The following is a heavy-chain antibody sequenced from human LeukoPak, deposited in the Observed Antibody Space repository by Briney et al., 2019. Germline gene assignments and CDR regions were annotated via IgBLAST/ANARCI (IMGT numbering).Heavy chain of an antibody. CDR1: GYTLTELS. Sequence: ASVKVSCKVSGYTLTELSMHWVRQAPGKGLEWMGGFDPEDGETIYAQKFQGRVTMTEDTSTDTAYMELSSLRSDDTAVYYCARLTFYGGSSTWYRPRNYYYMDVWGKGTTVTISS. D-gene: IGHD4-23*01. CDR2: FDPEDGET. CDR3: ARLTFYGGSSTWYRPRNYYYMDV. V-gene: IGHV1-24*01. J-gene: IGHJ6*03.